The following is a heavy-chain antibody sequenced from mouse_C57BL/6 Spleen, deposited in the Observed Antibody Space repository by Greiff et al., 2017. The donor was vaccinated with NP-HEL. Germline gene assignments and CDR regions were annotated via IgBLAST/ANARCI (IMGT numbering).Heavy chain of an antibody. J-gene: IGHJ3*01. Sequence: EVKLLESGGGLVQPKGSLKLSCAASGFSFNTYAMNWVRQAPGKGLEWVARIRRKNNNYATYYADSVKDRFTISRDDSESMLYLQMNNLKAEDTAMYYCVGGDGAYWGQGTLVTVSA. V-gene: IGHV10-1*01. CDR3: VGGDGAY. CDR1: GFSFNTYA. CDR2: IRRKNNNYAT. D-gene: IGHD3-3*01.